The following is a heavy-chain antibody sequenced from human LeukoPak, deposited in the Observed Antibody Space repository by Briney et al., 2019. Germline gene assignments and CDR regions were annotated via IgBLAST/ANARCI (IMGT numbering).Heavy chain of an antibody. Sequence: ASVKVSCKASGYTFTGYYMHWVRQAPGQGLEWMGWINPNSGGTNYAQKFQGRVTMTRDTSISTAYMELSRLRSDDTAVYYCARRHITGTTIDYWGQETLVTVSS. D-gene: IGHD1-7*01. CDR1: GYTFTGYY. CDR3: ARRHITGTTIDY. J-gene: IGHJ4*02. V-gene: IGHV1-2*02. CDR2: INPNSGGT.